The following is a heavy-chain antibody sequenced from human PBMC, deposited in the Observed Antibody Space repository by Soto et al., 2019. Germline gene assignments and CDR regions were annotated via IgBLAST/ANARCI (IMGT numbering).Heavy chain of an antibody. J-gene: IGHJ3*02. CDR3: ARNYDSTAGGAFDI. CDR2: IYSGGST. D-gene: IGHD3-22*01. V-gene: IGHV3-53*01. Sequence: EVQLVESGGGLIQPGRSLRLSCAASGFTVSSKYMSWVRQAPGKGLEWVSVIYSGGSTYYADSVKGRFTISRDNSKNTLYLQMNSLRAEDTAVYYCARNYDSTAGGAFDIWGQGTMVTVSS. CDR1: GFTVSSKY.